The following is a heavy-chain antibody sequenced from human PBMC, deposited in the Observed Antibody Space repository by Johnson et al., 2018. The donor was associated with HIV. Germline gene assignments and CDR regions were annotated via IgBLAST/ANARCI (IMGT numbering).Heavy chain of an antibody. CDR3: ARGGSDAFDI. D-gene: IGHD3-16*01. CDR1: GFTFEDYA. Sequence: VQLVESGGGLVQPGGSLRLRCAASGFTFEDYAMHWVRQAPGKGLEWVSGISGSGGSTYYADSVKGRFTISRDNFKNTLYLQINSLRADDTAVYYCARGGSDAFDIWGQGTMVTVSS. V-gene: IGHV3-23*04. CDR2: ISGSGGST. J-gene: IGHJ3*02.